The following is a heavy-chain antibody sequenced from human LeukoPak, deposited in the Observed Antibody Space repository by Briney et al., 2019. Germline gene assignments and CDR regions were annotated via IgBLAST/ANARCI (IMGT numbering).Heavy chain of an antibody. Sequence: ASVKVSCKASGYTFISYDTNWVRQATGQGLEWMGWVNPSSGNTGYAQKFQGRVTMTRNTSINTAYMELSSLKSEDTAVYYCARGRPHGVWGKGTAVTVSS. J-gene: IGHJ6*04. CDR1: GYTFISYD. V-gene: IGHV1-8*01. CDR3: ARGRPHGV. CDR2: VNPSSGNT.